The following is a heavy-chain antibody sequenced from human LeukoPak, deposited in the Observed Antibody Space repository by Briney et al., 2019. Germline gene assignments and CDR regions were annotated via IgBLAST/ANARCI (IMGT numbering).Heavy chain of an antibody. CDR3: ARVRTYCGGDCYLNFDY. CDR1: GFTFSNYA. J-gene: IGHJ4*02. CDR2: ITGSGGGT. V-gene: IGHV3-23*01. Sequence: GGSLRLSCAASGFTFSNYAISWVRQAPGKGLAWVSAITGSGGGTYFADSVKGRFTISRDNPKNTLYLQMNSLRAEDTAVYYCARVRTYCGGDCYLNFDYWGPGSLVTVSS. D-gene: IGHD2-21*02.